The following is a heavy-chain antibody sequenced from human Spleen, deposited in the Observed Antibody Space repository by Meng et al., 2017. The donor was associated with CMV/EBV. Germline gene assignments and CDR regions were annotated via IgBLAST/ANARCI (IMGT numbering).Heavy chain of an antibody. CDR3: ARDDVVVAAAAKYYYHYGMDV. V-gene: IGHV4-39*07. Sequence: GSLRLSCTVSGDSISSNNSFWGWIRQPPGKGLEWIGNIYYTGYTYYNPSLKSRVTISVDTSKNQFSLKLSSVTAADTAVYYCARDDVVVAAAAKYYYHYGMDVWGQGTTVTVSS. CDR1: GDSISSNNSF. J-gene: IGHJ6*02. CDR2: IYYTGYT. D-gene: IGHD2-2*01.